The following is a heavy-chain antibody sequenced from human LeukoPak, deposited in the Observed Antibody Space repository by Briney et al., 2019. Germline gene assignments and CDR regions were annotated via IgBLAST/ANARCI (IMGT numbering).Heavy chain of an antibody. CDR1: GYTFTSYG. J-gene: IGHJ4*02. CDR3: ARGEPEMATIVPPDY. CDR2: ISAYNGNT. V-gene: IGHV1-18*01. D-gene: IGHD5-24*01. Sequence: GASVKVSCKASGYTFTSYGISWVRQAPGQGLEWMGWISAYNGNTNYAQKLQGRVTMTTDTSTGTAYMELRSLRSDDTAVYYCARGEPEMATIVPPDYRGQGTLVTVSS.